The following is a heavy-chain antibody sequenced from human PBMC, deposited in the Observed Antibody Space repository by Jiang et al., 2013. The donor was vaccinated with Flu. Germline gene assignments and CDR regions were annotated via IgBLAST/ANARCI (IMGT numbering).Heavy chain of an antibody. D-gene: IGHD3-22*01. CDR1: GYTFTSYA. J-gene: IGHJ4*02. CDR2: INAGNGNT. CDR3: ARDLDSSGYYELGY. V-gene: IGHV1-3*01. Sequence: GAEVKKPGASVKVSCKASGYTFTSYAMHWVRQAPGQRLEWMGWINAGNGNTKYSQKFQGRVTITRDTSASTAYMELSSLRSEDTAVYYCARDLDSSGYYELGYWGQGTLVTVSS.